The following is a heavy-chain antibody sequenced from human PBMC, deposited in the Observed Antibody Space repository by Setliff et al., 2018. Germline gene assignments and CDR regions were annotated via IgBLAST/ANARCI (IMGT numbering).Heavy chain of an antibody. V-gene: IGHV4-38-2*02. CDR2: IYHSGST. J-gene: IGHJ4*02. CDR3: ASSPGYSSGWYEG. D-gene: IGHD6-19*01. Sequence: SETLSLTCTVSGYSISSGYYWGWIRQPPGKGLEWIGSIYHSGSTYYNPSLKSRVTISVDTSKNQFSLKLSSVTAADTAVYYCASSPGYSSGWYEGWGQGALVTVSS. CDR1: GYSISSGYY.